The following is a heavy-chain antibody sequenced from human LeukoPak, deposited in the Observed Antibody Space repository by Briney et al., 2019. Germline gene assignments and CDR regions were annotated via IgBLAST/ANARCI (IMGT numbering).Heavy chain of an antibody. CDR1: GFTFSSYA. Sequence: GGSLRLSCAASGFTFSSYAMHWVRQAPGKGLEWVAVISYDGSNKYYADSVKGRFTSSRDNSKNTLYLQMNSLRAEDTAVYYCAKGVPCSGGSCYWDWFDPWGQGTLVTVSS. CDR2: ISYDGSNK. J-gene: IGHJ5*02. CDR3: AKGVPCSGGSCYWDWFDP. V-gene: IGHV3-30-3*01. D-gene: IGHD2-15*01.